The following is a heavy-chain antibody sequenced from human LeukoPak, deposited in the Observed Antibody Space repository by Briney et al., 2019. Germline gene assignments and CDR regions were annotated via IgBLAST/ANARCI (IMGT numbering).Heavy chain of an antibody. D-gene: IGHD4-17*01. CDR3: AILPDYGP. J-gene: IGHJ5*02. CDR1: GGTFSSYA. V-gene: IGHV1-69*04. Sequence: ASVKVSCKASGGTFSSYAISWVRQAPGQGLEWMGRIILILGIANYAQKFQGRVTITADKSTSTAYMELSSLRSEDTAVYYCAILPDYGPWGQGTLVTVSS. CDR2: IILILGIA.